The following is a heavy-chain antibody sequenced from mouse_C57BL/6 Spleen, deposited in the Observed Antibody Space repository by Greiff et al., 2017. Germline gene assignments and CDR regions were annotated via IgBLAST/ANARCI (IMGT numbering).Heavy chain of an antibody. J-gene: IGHJ4*01. V-gene: IGHV1-82*01. CDR3: ARGDSYYYGSSYEYAMDY. D-gene: IGHD1-1*01. CDR1: GYAFSSSW. Sequence: QVQLKQPGPELVKPGASVKISCKASGYAFSSSWMNWVKQRPGKGLEWIGRIYPGDGDTNYNGKFKGKATLTADKTSSTAYMQLISLASEDSAVXFCARGDSYYYGSSYEYAMDYWGQGTSVTVSS. CDR2: IYPGDGDT.